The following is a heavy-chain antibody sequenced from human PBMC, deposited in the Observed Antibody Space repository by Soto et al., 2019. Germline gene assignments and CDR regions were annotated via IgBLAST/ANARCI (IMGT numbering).Heavy chain of an antibody. V-gene: IGHV1-18*01. CDR2: IRAYNGNT. J-gene: IGHJ3*02. Sequence: ASVKVSCKASGYTFTSYGISWVRQAPGQGLEWMGWIRAYNGNTNYAQKLQGRVTMTTDTSKNQFALKLSSVTAAETAVYYCARHGITGSYYDAFDIWGQGTMVTVSS. CDR3: ARHGITGSYYDAFDI. D-gene: IGHD1-26*01. CDR1: GYTFTSYG.